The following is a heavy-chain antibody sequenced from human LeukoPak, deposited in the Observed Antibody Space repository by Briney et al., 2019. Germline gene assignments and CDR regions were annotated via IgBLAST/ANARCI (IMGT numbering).Heavy chain of an antibody. CDR2: ISGSGRDT. J-gene: IGHJ4*02. V-gene: IGHV3-23*01. Sequence: PGGSLRLSCAASGFTFSSYAMNWVRQAPVKGLEWVSGISGSGRDTYYADSVKGRFTISRDNSKNTLYLQMNSLRADDTAVYYCATNYYDSSGYSPDFGYWGQGALVSVSS. CDR1: GFTFSSYA. D-gene: IGHD3-22*01. CDR3: ATNYYDSSGYSPDFGY.